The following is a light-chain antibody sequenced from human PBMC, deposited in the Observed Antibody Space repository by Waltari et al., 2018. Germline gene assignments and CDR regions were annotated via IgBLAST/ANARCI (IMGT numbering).Light chain of an antibody. CDR3: SSYTSSDSLI. J-gene: IGLJ2*01. CDR1: SRDVGGYNY. Sequence: QSALTQPASVSGSPGQSLTLSCTGTSRDVGGYNYVSWYQQHPGKAPTLMIYGVSNRPSGVSDRFSGSKSGNTASLSISGLQADDEADYYCSSYTSSDSLIFGGGTKLSVL. V-gene: IGLV2-14*03. CDR2: GVS.